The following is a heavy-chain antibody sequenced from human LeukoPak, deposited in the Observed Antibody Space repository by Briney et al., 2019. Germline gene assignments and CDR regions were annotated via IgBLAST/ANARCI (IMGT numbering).Heavy chain of an antibody. V-gene: IGHV3-74*01. Sequence: PGGPLRLSCAASGFTLLNYWIHWVRQAAGKGLVWFSRISSDGGSTSYADSVKGRFTTSRDNAKNTLYLQMNSLRAEDTAVYYCARDLYYGSGVVDYWGQGTLVTVSS. CDR2: ISSDGGST. J-gene: IGHJ4*02. CDR1: GFTLLNYW. D-gene: IGHD3-10*01. CDR3: ARDLYYGSGVVDY.